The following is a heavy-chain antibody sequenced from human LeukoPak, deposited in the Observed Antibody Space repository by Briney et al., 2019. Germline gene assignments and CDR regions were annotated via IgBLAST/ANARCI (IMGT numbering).Heavy chain of an antibody. CDR3: ARSYYDFWSGYQPLDY. CDR2: IKQDGSEK. J-gene: IGHJ4*02. CDR1: GFTFSSYW. D-gene: IGHD3-3*01. Sequence: GGSLRLSCAASGFTFSSYWMGWVRQAPGKGLEWVANIKQDGSEKYHVDSVKGRFTISRDNAKNSLYLQMNSLRAEDTAVYYCARSYYDFWSGYQPLDYWGQGTLVTVSS. V-gene: IGHV3-7*01.